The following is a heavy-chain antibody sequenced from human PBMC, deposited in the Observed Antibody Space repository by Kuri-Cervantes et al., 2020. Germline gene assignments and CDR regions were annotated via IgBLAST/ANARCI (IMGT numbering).Heavy chain of an antibody. CDR2: ISYDGLSK. CDR1: GFIFSSNV. V-gene: IGHV3-30-3*01. J-gene: IGHJ4*02. CDR3: TSPSWGSSGWYPTDY. Sequence: GESLKISCVTSGFIFSSNVMHWVRQAPGRGLEWVALISYDGLSKFYANSVRGRASISRDNSKNTLYLQFSSLRLEDTAVYYCTSPSWGSSGWYPTDYWGQGTLVTVSS. D-gene: IGHD6-19*01.